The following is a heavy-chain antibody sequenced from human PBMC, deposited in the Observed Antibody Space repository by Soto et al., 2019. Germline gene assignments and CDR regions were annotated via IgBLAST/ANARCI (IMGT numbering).Heavy chain of an antibody. D-gene: IGHD2-2*01. CDR1: GYTFTDYG. J-gene: IGHJ6*03. CDR2: VNTHSDHT. V-gene: IGHV1-18*01. CDR3: AREYCTSDSCYLPDV. Sequence: ASVKVSCKASGYTFTDYGISWVRQAPGQGLEWMGWVNTHSDHTDSAQRLPGRVTMATDTSTSTVYMELRNLRSDDTAVYYCAREYCTSDSCYLPDVWGKGTTVTVS.